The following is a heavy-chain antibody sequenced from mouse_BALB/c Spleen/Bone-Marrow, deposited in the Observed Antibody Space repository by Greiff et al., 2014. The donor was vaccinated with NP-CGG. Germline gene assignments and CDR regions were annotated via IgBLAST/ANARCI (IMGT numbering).Heavy chain of an antibody. CDR1: GYTFTDYY. Sequence: VQLKQSGPELVKPGASVKMSCKASGYTFTDYYMKWVKQNHGKSLEWIGDINTNSGDSFYNQKFKGKATLTVDKSSSTAYMQLNSLTSEDSAVYYCARSRYGIYWGQGTTLTVSS. J-gene: IGHJ2*01. V-gene: IGHV1-26*01. CDR2: INTNSGDS. CDR3: ARSRYGIY. D-gene: IGHD2-14*01.